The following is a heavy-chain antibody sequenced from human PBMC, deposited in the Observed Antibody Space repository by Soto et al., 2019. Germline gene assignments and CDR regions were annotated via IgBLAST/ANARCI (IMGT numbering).Heavy chain of an antibody. V-gene: IGHV3-23*03. CDR3: AKDRQPDGIWTFDL. Sequence: PGGSLRLSCAASGFTFSTYTMNWVRQAPGKGLEWVAGIFPGGSTYYANSVKGRFTISRDHSQSSVFLQMSSLRDEDTAVSYCAKDRQPDGIWTFDLWGQGTLVTVSS. D-gene: IGHD3-9*01. CDR2: IFPGGST. J-gene: IGHJ4*02. CDR1: GFTFSTYT.